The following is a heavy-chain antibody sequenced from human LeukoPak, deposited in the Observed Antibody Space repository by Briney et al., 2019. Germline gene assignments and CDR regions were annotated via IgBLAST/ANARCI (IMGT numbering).Heavy chain of an antibody. V-gene: IGHV4-39*01. Sequence: SETLSLTCTVSGGSISSSSYYWGWIRQPPGKGLEWVGSIYYSGSTYYNPSLKSRVTISVDTSKNQFSLKLGALTAAYPAVCYGAGAYSSGWEFDYWGQGTLVTVSS. CDR2: IYYSGST. D-gene: IGHD6-19*01. J-gene: IGHJ4*02. CDR3: AGAYSSGWEFDY. CDR1: GGSISSSSYY.